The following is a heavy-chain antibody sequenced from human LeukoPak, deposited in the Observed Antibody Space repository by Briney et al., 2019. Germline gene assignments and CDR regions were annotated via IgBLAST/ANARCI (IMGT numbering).Heavy chain of an antibody. D-gene: IGHD3-3*01. V-gene: IGHV1-46*01. CDR2: INPSGGST. CDR3: ARDTGPDYDFWSGYSYYYYGMDV. J-gene: IGHJ6*02. Sequence: ASVKVSCKASGYTFTSYYMHWVRQAPGQGLEWMGIINPSGGSTSYAQKFQGRVTMTRDTSISTAYMELSGLRSDDTAVYYCARDTGPDYDFWSGYSYYYYGMDVWGQGTTVTVSS. CDR1: GYTFTSYY.